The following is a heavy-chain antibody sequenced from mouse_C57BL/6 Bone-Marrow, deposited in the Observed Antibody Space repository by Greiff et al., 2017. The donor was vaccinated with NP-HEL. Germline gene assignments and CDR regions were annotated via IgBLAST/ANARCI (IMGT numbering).Heavy chain of an antibody. CDR2: IWTGGGT. Sequence: QVQLKESGPGLVAPSQSLSITCTVSGFSLTSYAISWVRQPPGKGLEWLGVIWTGGGTNYNSALKSRLSISKDNSKSQVFLKMNSLQTDDTARYYCARNEARDGYPAWFAYWGQGTLVTVSA. V-gene: IGHV2-9-1*01. CDR1: GFSLTSYA. CDR3: ARNEARDGYPAWFAY. D-gene: IGHD2-3*01. J-gene: IGHJ3*01.